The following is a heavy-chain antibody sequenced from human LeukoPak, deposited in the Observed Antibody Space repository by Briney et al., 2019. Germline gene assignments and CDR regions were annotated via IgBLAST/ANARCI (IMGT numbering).Heavy chain of an antibody. CDR2: ISGSGGST. D-gene: IGHD6-19*01. Sequence: GGSLRLSCAASGFTFSSYAMSWVRQAPGKGLEWVSAISGSGGSTYYADSMKGRFTISRDNSKSTLSLQMDSLRADDTAFYYCVRDARRTSGWYYFDSWGQGVLVTVSS. V-gene: IGHV3-23*01. CDR3: VRDARRTSGWYYFDS. CDR1: GFTFSSYA. J-gene: IGHJ4*02.